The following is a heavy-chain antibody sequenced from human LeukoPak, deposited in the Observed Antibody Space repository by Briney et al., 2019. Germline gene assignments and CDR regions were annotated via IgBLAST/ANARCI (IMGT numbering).Heavy chain of an antibody. Sequence: ASVNVSCKASGYTFTSYDINWVRQATGQGLEWMGWMNPKSGNTGYAQKFQGRVTMTRDTSTSTVYMELSRLRSEDTAVYYCARGGDIVLMVYAVPSSDFDYWGQGTLVTVSS. J-gene: IGHJ4*02. D-gene: IGHD2-8*01. CDR2: MNPKSGNT. V-gene: IGHV1-8*01. CDR3: ARGGDIVLMVYAVPSSDFDY. CDR1: GYTFTSYD.